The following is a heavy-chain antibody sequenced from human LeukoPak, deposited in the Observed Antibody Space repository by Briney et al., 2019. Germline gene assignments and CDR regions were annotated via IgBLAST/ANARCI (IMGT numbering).Heavy chain of an antibody. CDR2: IYYSGST. J-gene: IGHJ4*02. CDR1: GGSISSYY. CDR3: ARVILGSLDY. V-gene: IGHV4-59*01. Sequence: SETLSLTCTVSGGSISSYYWSWIRQPPGKGLEWVWYIYYSGSTNYNPSLKSRVTISVDTSKNQFSLKLSSVTAADTAVYYCARVILGSLDYWGQGTLVTVSS. D-gene: IGHD2/OR15-2a*01.